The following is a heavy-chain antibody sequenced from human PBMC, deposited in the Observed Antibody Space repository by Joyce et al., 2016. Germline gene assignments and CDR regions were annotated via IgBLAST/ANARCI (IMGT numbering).Heavy chain of an antibody. CDR3: ARIIGGGFVRHSMDV. J-gene: IGHJ6*03. Sequence: EVQLVQSGAEVKKPGESLRISCAGSGYNFATYWIAWVRQLPGRGLEWMVRIDPGDSYTNYSPSFQGHVTISIDKSISTSYLQWNTLEASDTAMYYCARIIGGGFVRHSMDVWGKGTTVTVSS. D-gene: IGHD4-23*01. CDR1: GYNFATYW. V-gene: IGHV5-10-1*03. CDR2: IDPGDSYT.